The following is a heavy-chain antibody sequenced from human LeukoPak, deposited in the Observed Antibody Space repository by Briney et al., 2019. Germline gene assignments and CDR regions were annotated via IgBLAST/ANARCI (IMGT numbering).Heavy chain of an antibody. CDR2: IFYSGST. J-gene: IGHJ3*02. Sequence: SETLSLTCTVSGDSISSTTYYWGWIRQPPGRGLAWIANIFYSGSTYYNLSLKSRVTISLDTSKNQFSLRLSSVTAADTAVYYCARVTNSLALDIWGQGTMVTVSS. D-gene: IGHD2-8*01. V-gene: IGHV4-39*07. CDR3: ARVTNSLALDI. CDR1: GDSISSTTYY.